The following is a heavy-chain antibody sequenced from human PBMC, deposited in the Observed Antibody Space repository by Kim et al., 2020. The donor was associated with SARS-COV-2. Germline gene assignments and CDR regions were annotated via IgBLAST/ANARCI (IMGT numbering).Heavy chain of an antibody. V-gene: IGHV4-34*01. Sequence: SETLSLTCAVYGGSFSGYYWSWIRQPPGKGLEWIGEINHSGSTNYNPSLKSRVTISVDTSKNQFSLKLSSVTAADTAVYYCARMGRTDYWGQGTLVTVSS. CDR1: GGSFSGYY. CDR2: INHSGST. J-gene: IGHJ4*02. CDR3: ARMGRTDY.